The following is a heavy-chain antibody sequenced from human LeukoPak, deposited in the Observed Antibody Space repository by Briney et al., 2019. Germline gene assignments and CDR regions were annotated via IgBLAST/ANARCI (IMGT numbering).Heavy chain of an antibody. D-gene: IGHD6-19*01. Sequence: GRSLRPSCAASAFTFSSYSMNWVRQAPGKGRGWVSSISSGSSYIYYADSLKGRSPISRDNAKKSRYLQMNSLRAEDTAVYYCATGVRGYNSALDYWGQGTLVTVSP. J-gene: IGHJ4*02. CDR3: ATGVRGYNSALDY. CDR1: AFTFSSYS. V-gene: IGHV3-21*01. CDR2: ISSGSSYI.